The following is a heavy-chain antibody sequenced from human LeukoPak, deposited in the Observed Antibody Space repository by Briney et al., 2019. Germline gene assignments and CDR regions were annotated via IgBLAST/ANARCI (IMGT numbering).Heavy chain of an antibody. CDR2: VYHTGST. V-gene: IGHV4-34*01. CDR3: ARRSVRGVIRY. CDR1: GGSFSGYY. Sequence: SETLSLTCAVDGGSFSGYYWSWIRQPPGKGLEWIGEVYHTGSTNYNPSLKSRVTISVDTSKNQFSLKLSSVTAADTAVYYCARRSVRGVIRYWGQGTLVTVSS. J-gene: IGHJ4*02. D-gene: IGHD3-10*01.